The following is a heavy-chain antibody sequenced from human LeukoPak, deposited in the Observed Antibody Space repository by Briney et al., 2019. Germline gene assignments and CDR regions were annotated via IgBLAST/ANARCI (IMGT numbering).Heavy chain of an antibody. CDR2: ISSSSYI. V-gene: IGHV3-21*01. D-gene: IGHD3-22*01. CDR1: GFTFSSYS. Sequence: GGSLRLSCAASGFTFSSYSVNWVRQAPGKGLEWVSSISSSSYIYYADSVKGRFTISRDNAKNSLYLQMNSLRAEDTAVYYCARDGDYYDSSGYIDFDYWGQGTLVTVSS. CDR3: ARDGDYYDSSGYIDFDY. J-gene: IGHJ4*02.